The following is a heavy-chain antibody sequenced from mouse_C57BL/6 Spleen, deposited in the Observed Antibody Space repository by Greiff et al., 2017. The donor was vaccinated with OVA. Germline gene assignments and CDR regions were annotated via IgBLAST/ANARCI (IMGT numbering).Heavy chain of an antibody. J-gene: IGHJ1*03. CDR2: IDPSDSYT. Sequence: QVQLQQPGAELVRPGTSVKLSCKASGYTFTSYWMHWVKQRPGQGLEWIGVIDPSDSYTNYNQKFKGKATLTVDTSSSTAYMQLSSLTSEDSAVYDCARSGYYDYDREAGYFEVWGTGTTVTVSS. V-gene: IGHV1-59*01. CDR3: ARSGYYDYDREAGYFEV. CDR1: GYTFTSYW. D-gene: IGHD2-4*01.